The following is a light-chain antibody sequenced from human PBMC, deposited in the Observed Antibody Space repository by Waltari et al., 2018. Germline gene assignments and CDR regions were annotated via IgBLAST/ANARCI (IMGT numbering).Light chain of an antibody. CDR2: VNRDGLH. CDR1: SGHSSNI. V-gene: IGLV4-69*01. J-gene: IGLJ3*02. CDR3: ETGGHGTWV. Sequence: QLVLTQSPSASASLGASVKLTCTLSSGHSSNIIAWLPQRPERCPRYLMKVNRDGLHSKGDDFPDRVSGSCSGAERYLTISSLQSEDEADYYCETGGHGTWVFGGGTKLTVL.